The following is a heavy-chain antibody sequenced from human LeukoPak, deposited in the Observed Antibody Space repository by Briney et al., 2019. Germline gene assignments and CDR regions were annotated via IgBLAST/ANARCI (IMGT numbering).Heavy chain of an antibody. D-gene: IGHD1-26*01. CDR1: GFTFSSYE. V-gene: IGHV3-66*01. Sequence: GGSLRLSCAASGFTFSSYEMNWVRQAPGKGLEWVSVIYSGGSTYYADSVKGRFTISRDNSKNTLYLQMNSLRAEDTAVYYCARGATTLFDYWGQGTLVTVSS. CDR3: ARGATTLFDY. CDR2: IYSGGST. J-gene: IGHJ4*02.